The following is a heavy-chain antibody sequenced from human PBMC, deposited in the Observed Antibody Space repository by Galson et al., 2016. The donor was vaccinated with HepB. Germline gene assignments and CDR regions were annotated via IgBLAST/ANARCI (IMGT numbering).Heavy chain of an antibody. Sequence: SETLSLTCSVSGGAISSYYWNWIRQPPGKGLEWIGYIFHTGSSSVNPSLQSRVAISVDTSKRQFSLKLSSVTAADTAVYYCARTEFGIVEATTSIVGHWGQGTLVTVSS. CDR3: ARTEFGIVEATTSIVGH. D-gene: IGHD1-26*01. V-gene: IGHV4-59*12. J-gene: IGHJ5*02. CDR2: IFHTGSS. CDR1: GGAISSYY.